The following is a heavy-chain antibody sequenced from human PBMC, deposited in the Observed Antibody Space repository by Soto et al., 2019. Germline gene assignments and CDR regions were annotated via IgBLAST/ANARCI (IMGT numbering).Heavy chain of an antibody. CDR2: ISSGRTYT. V-gene: IGHV3-21*01. CDR3: ATMGSGYYYDY. Sequence: EVQLVESGGGLVKPGGSLRLSYAASGFTFSRYSMNWVRQAPGKGLEWVSSISSGRTYTDYADSVKGRFTISGDNAKNSLYLQMNSLRAEDTAVYYCATMGSGYYYDYWGQGTLVTVSS. CDR1: GFTFSRYS. D-gene: IGHD3-22*01. J-gene: IGHJ4*02.